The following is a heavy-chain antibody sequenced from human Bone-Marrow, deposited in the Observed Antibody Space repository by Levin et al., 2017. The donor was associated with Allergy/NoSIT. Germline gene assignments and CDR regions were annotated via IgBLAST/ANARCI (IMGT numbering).Heavy chain of an antibody. CDR1: GGSISSYY. V-gene: IGHV4-59*01. J-gene: IGHJ4*02. CDR2: IYYSGST. CDR3: ARDDYGDFNFDY. D-gene: IGHD4-17*01. Sequence: PGGSLRLSCTVSGGSISSYYWSWIRQPPGKGLEWIGYIYYSGSTNYNPSLKSRVTISVDTSKNQFSLKLSSVTAADTAVYYCARDDYGDFNFDYWGQGTLVTVSS.